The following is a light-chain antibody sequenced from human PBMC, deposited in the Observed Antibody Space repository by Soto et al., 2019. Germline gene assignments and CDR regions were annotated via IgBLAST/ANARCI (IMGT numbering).Light chain of an antibody. CDR1: QGTSNY. Sequence: DIQLTQSPSFLSASVGDRVTITCRASQGTSNYLAWYQQKAGKAPKLLIYATSTLQSGVPSRFSGSGSETEFTLTISSLQPDDLGTYYCQQYNNYFTFGQGTKVDIK. V-gene: IGKV1-9*01. CDR2: ATS. CDR3: QQYNNYFT. J-gene: IGKJ1*01.